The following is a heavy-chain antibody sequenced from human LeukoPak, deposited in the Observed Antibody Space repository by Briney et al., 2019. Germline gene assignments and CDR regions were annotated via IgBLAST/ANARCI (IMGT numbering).Heavy chain of an antibody. Sequence: SVKVSCKTSGDTFSSYAVSWVRQAPGQGLEWMGRIIPILGITNYRQRYQTRVTITADKSTSTAYMELNSLRPEDTAVYYCARERTDYDIMTGYYDLWGQGTLVTVS. CDR2: IIPILGIT. CDR3: ARERTDYDIMTGYYDL. J-gene: IGHJ5*02. D-gene: IGHD3-9*01. V-gene: IGHV1-69*04. CDR1: GDTFSSYA.